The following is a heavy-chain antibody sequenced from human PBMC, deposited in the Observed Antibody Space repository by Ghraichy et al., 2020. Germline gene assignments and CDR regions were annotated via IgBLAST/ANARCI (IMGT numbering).Heavy chain of an antibody. CDR1: GYTFTSYY. CDR3: ARADLCGGDCYDTAEYFQH. CDR2: INPSGGST. Sequence: ASVKVSCKASGYTFTSYYIHWVRQAPGQGLEWMGIINPSGGSTSYVQKFQGRVTMTRDTSTSTVYMELSSLRSEDTAVYYCARADLCGGDCYDTAEYFQHWGQGTLVTVSS. J-gene: IGHJ1*01. D-gene: IGHD2-21*02. V-gene: IGHV1-46*01.